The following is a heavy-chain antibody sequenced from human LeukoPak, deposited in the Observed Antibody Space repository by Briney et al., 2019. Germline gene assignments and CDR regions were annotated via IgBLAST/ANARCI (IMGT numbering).Heavy chain of an antibody. J-gene: IGHJ4*02. CDR3: TASFDY. V-gene: IGHV3-15*01. CDR2: IKSKTDGGTT. D-gene: IGHD3-16*01. CDR1: GFTFSNAW. Sequence: GGSLRLSCAASGFTFSNAWMSWVRQAPGKGLEWVGPIKSKTDGGTTDYAAPVKGRFTISRDDSKNTLYLQMNSLKTEDTAVYYCTASFDYWGQGTLVTVSS.